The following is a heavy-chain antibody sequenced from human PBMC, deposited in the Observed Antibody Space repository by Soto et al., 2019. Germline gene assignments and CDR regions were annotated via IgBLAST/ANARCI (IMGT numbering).Heavy chain of an antibody. V-gene: IGHV3-30*18. D-gene: IGHD3-9*01. CDR3: AKDSVLRYFDWWDYGMDV. J-gene: IGHJ6*02. Sequence: GGSLRLSCAASGFTFSSYGMHWVRQAPGKGLEWAAVISYDGSNKYYADSVKGRFTISRDNSKNTLYLQMNSLRAEDTAVYYCAKDSVLRYFDWWDYGMDVWGQGTTVTVSS. CDR2: ISYDGSNK. CDR1: GFTFSSYG.